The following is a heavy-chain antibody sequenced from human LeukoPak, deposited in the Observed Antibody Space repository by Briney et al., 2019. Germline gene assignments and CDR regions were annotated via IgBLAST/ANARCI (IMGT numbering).Heavy chain of an antibody. J-gene: IGHJ4*02. CDR3: ARDLNWACDY. Sequence: GGSLRLSCAASGFTFSSHSMHWVRQAPGKGLEYVSGISRNGGSTYYAKSVKGRFTISRDNVENSLYLQMNSLTAEDTAVYYCARDLNWACDYWGQGTLVTVSS. CDR2: ISRNGGST. CDR1: GFTFSSHS. D-gene: IGHD7-27*01. V-gene: IGHV3-64*01.